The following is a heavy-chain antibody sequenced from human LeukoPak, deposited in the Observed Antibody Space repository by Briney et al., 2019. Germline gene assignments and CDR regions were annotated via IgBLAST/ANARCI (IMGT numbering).Heavy chain of an antibody. CDR3: ARGRGFRGALPFDY. CDR2: INHSGST. V-gene: IGHV4-34*01. Sequence: PSETLSLTCAVYGGSFSGYYWSWIRQPPGKGLEWIGEINHSGSTNYNPSLKSRVTISVDTSKNQFSLKLSSVTAADTAVYYCARGRGFRGALPFDYWGQGTLVTVSS. CDR1: GGSFSGYY. D-gene: IGHD3-10*01. J-gene: IGHJ4*02.